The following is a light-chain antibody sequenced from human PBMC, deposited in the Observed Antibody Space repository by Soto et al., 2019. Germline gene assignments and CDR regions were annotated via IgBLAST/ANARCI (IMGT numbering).Light chain of an antibody. Sequence: EIVLTQSPGTPSVSPGERATLSCRASQTISSDYLAWYQQKPGQTPSLLIYGTSSRATDIPERFSGSGSGSDFTLTISRLEPADSAIYYCQQYVGWTFGQGTKVEIK. J-gene: IGKJ1*01. V-gene: IGKV3-20*01. CDR1: QTISSDY. CDR3: QQYVGWT. CDR2: GTS.